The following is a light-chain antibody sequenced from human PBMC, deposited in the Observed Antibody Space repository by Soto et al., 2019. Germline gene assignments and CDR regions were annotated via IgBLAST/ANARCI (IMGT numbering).Light chain of an antibody. CDR2: EVN. J-gene: IGLJ1*01. V-gene: IGLV2-8*01. CDR1: SSDVGGYNY. Sequence: QSVLTQPPSASGSPGQSVTISCTGTSSDVGGYNYVSWYQQHPGKAPKLMIYEVNKRPSGVPDRFSGYKSGNTASLIVSGLQGEDEADYYCSSYAGSDNYVFGTGTKLTVL. CDR3: SSYAGSDNYV.